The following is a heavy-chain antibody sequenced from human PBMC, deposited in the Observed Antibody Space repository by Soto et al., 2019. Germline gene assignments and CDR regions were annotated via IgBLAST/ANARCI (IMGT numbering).Heavy chain of an antibody. CDR2: INPSGGST. CDR1: GYTFTSYY. CDR3: ARDKGVAGAAYYGMDV. V-gene: IGHV1-46*01. Sequence: GASVKVSCKASGYTFTSYYMHWVRQAPGQGLEWMGIINPSGGSTSYAQKFQGRVTMTRDTSTSTVYMELSSLRSEDTAVYYCARDKGVAGAAYYGMDVWGQGTTVTVSS. J-gene: IGHJ6*02. D-gene: IGHD6-19*01.